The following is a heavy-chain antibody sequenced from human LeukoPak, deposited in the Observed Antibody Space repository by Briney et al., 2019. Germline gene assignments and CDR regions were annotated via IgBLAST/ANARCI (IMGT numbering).Heavy chain of an antibody. V-gene: IGHV4-39*01. CDR3: ARQGWDYDFWSGYEVY. D-gene: IGHD3-3*01. Sequence: SETLSLTCTVSGGSISSSSYYWGWIRQPPGKGLEWIGGIYYSGSTYYNPSLKSRVTISVDTSKNQFSLKLSSVTAADTAVYYCARQGWDYDFWSGYEVYWGQGTLVTVSS. J-gene: IGHJ4*02. CDR1: GGSISSSSYY. CDR2: IYYSGST.